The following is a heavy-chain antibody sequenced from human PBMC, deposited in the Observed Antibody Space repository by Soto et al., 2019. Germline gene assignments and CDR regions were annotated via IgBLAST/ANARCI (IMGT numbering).Heavy chain of an antibody. CDR2: FFHTGTA. V-gene: IGHV4-59*11. D-gene: IGHD4-17*01. CDR3: VRNYGGNSQFFDL. J-gene: IGHJ2*01. CDR1: GDAITRHY. Sequence: QVQLQESGPGLLKPSETLSLNCSVSGDAITRHYWSWIRQSPGKGLEWLGYFFHTGTALFNPSLRSRVTMSMDASKNQFSLKQTSVIPADTAVDFCVRNYGGNSQFFDLWGRGTLVTVSS.